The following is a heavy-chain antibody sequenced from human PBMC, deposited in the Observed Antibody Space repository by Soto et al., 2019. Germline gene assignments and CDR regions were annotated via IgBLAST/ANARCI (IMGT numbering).Heavy chain of an antibody. CDR3: ARYYYDSSGYSNFDY. CDR2: MNPNSGNT. V-gene: IGHV1-8*01. D-gene: IGHD3-22*01. Sequence: ASVKVSCKASGYTFTSYDINWVRQATGQGLEWMGWMNPNSGNTGYSQKFQGRVTMTRNTSISTAYMELSSLRSEDTALYYCARYYYDSSGYSNFDYWGQGTLVTVSS. CDR1: GYTFTSYD. J-gene: IGHJ4*02.